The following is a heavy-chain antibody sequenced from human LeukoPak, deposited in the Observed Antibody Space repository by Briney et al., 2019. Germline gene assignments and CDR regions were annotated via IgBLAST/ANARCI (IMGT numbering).Heavy chain of an antibody. J-gene: IGHJ5*02. Sequence: SETLSLTCTVSGGSISGYYWSWIRQPPGKGLEWIGYIYYSGSTNYNPSLKSRVTISVDTSKNQFSLKLSSVTAADTAVYYCARQRSEGGYCSGGSCLNWFDPWGQGTLVTVSS. V-gene: IGHV4-59*08. CDR1: GGSISGYY. CDR2: IYYSGST. D-gene: IGHD2-15*01. CDR3: ARQRSEGGYCSGGSCLNWFDP.